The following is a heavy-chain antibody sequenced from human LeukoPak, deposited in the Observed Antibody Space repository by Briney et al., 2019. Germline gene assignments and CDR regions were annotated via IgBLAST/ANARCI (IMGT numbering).Heavy chain of an antibody. CDR3: ARDTYYYGSGSYYNRPHFDY. J-gene: IGHJ4*02. V-gene: IGHV3-66*01. CDR2: IYSGGST. CDR1: GFTVSSNY. Sequence: GGSLRLSCAASGFTVSSNYMSWVRQAPGKGLEWVSVIYSGGSTYYADSVKGRFTISRDNSKNTLYLQMNSLRAEDTAVCYCARDTYYYGSGSYYNRPHFDYWGQGTLVTVSS. D-gene: IGHD3-10*01.